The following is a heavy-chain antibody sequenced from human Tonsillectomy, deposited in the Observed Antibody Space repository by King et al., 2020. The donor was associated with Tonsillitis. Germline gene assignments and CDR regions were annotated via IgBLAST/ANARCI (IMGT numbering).Heavy chain of an antibody. D-gene: IGHD6-13*01. CDR1: GFTFSNFS. CDR3: AKTGASEQQLADLDY. Sequence: VQLVESGGGLVQPGGSLRLSCAASGFTFSNFSLSWVRQAPGKGLEWGSVIFRGSSRTFYVDTVKGRFTISRDNSKNKLYLQRNSLRAEDTAIYYCAKTGASEQQLADLDYWGQGTLVTVSS. J-gene: IGHJ4*02. CDR2: IFRGSSRT. V-gene: IGHV3-23*03.